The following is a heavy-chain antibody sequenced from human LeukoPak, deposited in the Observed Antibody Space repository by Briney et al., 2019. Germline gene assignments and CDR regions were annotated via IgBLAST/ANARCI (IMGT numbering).Heavy chain of an antibody. CDR2: ISGSGGST. J-gene: IGHJ3*02. V-gene: IGHV3-23*01. CDR3: AKGAGYCSSTSCYAGAFDI. Sequence: GGSLRLSRAASGFTFSSYAMSWVRQAPGKGLEWVSAISGSGGSTYYADSVKGRFTISRDNSKNTLYLQMNSLRAEDTAVYYCAKGAGYCSSTSCYAGAFDIWGQGTMVTVSS. D-gene: IGHD2-2*01. CDR1: GFTFSSYA.